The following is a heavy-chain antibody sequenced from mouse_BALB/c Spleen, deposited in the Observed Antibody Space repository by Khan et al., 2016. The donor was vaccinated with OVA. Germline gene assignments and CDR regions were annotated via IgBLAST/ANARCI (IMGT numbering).Heavy chain of an antibody. J-gene: IGHJ1*01. CDR2: INTYTGEP. V-gene: IGHV9-1*02. CDR1: GYTFTNYG. CDR3: ARGASYWYFDV. Sequence: QIQLVQSGPELKKPGETVKISCKASGYTFTNYGMNWVKQAPGKGLKWMGWINTYTGEPTYTDDFKGRFAFSLETSASTAYLQINNLKNEDIATEFCARGASYWYFDVWGAGTTVTVSS.